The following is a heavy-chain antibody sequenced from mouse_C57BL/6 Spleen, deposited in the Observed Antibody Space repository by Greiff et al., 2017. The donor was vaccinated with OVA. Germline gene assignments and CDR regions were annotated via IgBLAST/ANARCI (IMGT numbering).Heavy chain of an antibody. D-gene: IGHD2-1*01. CDR3: ARNYDGNYGTGLYYFDY. CDR1: GYSFTGYY. V-gene: IGHV1-42*01. J-gene: IGHJ2*01. Sequence: EVQLQQSGPELVKPGASVKISCKASGYSFTGYYMNWVKQSPEKSLEWIGEINPSTGGTTYNQKFKAKATLTVDKSSSTAYMQLKSLTSDDSAVYYCARNYDGNYGTGLYYFDYWGKGTTLTVSS. CDR2: INPSTGGT.